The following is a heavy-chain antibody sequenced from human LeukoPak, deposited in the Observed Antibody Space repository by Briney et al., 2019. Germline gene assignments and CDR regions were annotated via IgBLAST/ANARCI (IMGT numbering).Heavy chain of an antibody. CDR1: GFTFSNFA. D-gene: IGHD2/OR15-2a*01. Sequence: GGSLRLSCAASGFTFSNFAMNWVRQAPGKGLEWVSSINNVASHIYYAGSVRGRFTISRDNAKNSVYLQMNSLRAEDTAVYYCTRDATYYLRYGYFDYWGQGTLVTVSS. J-gene: IGHJ4*02. CDR3: TRDATYYLRYGYFDY. V-gene: IGHV3-21*01. CDR2: INNVASHI.